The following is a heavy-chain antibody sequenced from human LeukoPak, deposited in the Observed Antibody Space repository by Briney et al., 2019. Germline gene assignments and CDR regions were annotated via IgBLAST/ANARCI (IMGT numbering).Heavy chain of an antibody. CDR2: IKPDGGEK. V-gene: IGHV3-7*01. J-gene: IGHJ4*02. CDR1: RFSFRTYW. D-gene: IGHD3-9*01. CDR3: ARGTYWLYY. Sequence: LRLVWAACRFSFRTYWMTWVRQAPGKRPEWVANIKPDGGEKSYVDSVKGRFTISRDNAKNSLYLQMSSLRAEDTAIYYCARGTYWLYYWGQGTLVTASS.